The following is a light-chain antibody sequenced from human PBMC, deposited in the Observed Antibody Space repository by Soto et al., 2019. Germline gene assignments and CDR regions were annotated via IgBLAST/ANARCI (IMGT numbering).Light chain of an antibody. J-gene: IGLJ2*01. CDR3: QSYDSSLSAVV. V-gene: IGLV1-40*01. CDR2: GNN. CDR1: SSNMGAGYD. Sequence: QSVLTQPPSVSGAPGQRVTISCTGSSSNMGAGYDVQWYQQFPGTAPKLLIYGNNNRPSGVPDRISGSKSGTLASLAITGLQAEDEADYYCQSYDSSLSAVVFGGGTKLTVL.